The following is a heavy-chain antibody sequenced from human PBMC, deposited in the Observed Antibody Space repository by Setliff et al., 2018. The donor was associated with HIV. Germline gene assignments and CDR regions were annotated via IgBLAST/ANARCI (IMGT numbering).Heavy chain of an antibody. Sequence: GGSLRLSCEGSGFTFTDAWMSWVRQAPGKGLEWVSVIYSVGITYYTDSVKGRFTISRDNSKNTLYLQMNSLRAEDTAVYYCARDCRVGWVFTYGMDVWGQGTLVTAP. D-gene: IGHD6-13*01. V-gene: IGHV3-53*01. CDR3: ARDCRVGWVFTYGMDV. CDR1: GFTFTDAW. J-gene: IGHJ6*02. CDR2: IYSVGIT.